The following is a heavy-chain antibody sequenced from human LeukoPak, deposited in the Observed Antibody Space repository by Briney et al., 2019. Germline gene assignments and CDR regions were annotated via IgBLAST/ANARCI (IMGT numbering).Heavy chain of an antibody. J-gene: IGHJ6*02. CDR2: ISSSGSTI. Sequence: GGSLRLSCAASGFTFSDYYMSWIRQAPGKGLEWVSYISSSGSTIYYADSVKGRFTISRDNAKNSLYLQMNSLRAEDTALYYCAKVSLHYYYYYGMDVWGQGTTVTVSS. CDR1: GFTFSDYY. CDR3: AKVSLHYYYYYGMDV. V-gene: IGHV3-11*01. D-gene: IGHD5/OR15-5a*01.